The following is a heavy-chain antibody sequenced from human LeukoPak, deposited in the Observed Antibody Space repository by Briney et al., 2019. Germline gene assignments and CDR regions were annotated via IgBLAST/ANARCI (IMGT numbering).Heavy chain of an antibody. CDR3: AIDEVAGTLISDYYYYGMDV. Sequence: SETLSLTCTVSGGPVSSGSYYWSWIRQPPGKGLEWIGYIYYSGSTNYNPSLKSRVTISVDTSKNQFSLKLSSVTAADTAVYYCAIDEVAGTLISDYYYYGMDVWGKGTTVTVSS. CDR2: IYYSGST. J-gene: IGHJ6*04. D-gene: IGHD6-19*01. V-gene: IGHV4-61*01. CDR1: GGPVSSGSYY.